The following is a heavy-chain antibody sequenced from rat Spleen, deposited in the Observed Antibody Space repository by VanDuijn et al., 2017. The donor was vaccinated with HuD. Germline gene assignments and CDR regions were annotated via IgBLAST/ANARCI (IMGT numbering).Heavy chain of an antibody. V-gene: IGHV5S13*01. CDR3: VKDRGEYNNLFDY. CDR2: ISTGGGDT. D-gene: IGHD4-1*01. CDR1: GLTYSNYV. Sequence: EVQLVESGGGLVQPGRSLKISCAASGLTYSNYVMAWVRQAPTKCLEWVATISTGGGDTYYRDSVRGRFTISRNNAKNTLFLQMDSLRSEDTATYYCVKDRGEYNNLFDYWGQGVMVTVSS. J-gene: IGHJ2*01.